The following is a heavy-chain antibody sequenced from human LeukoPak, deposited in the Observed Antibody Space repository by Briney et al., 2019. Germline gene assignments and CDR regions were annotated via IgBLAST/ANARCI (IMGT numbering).Heavy chain of an antibody. CDR3: GRHVTYSNWYFDY. CDR2: IYYSGSS. D-gene: IGHD1-1*01. V-gene: IGHV4-39*01. CDR1: GGSIASGSYY. J-gene: IGHJ4*02. Sequence: PSETLSLTCTVSGGSIASGSYYRGWIRQPPGKGLEWIGTIYYSGSSYCNSSLKSRVTISLDTSMTLFSLKLTSVTAADTAVYYCGRHVTYSNWYFDYWGQGNLVTVSS.